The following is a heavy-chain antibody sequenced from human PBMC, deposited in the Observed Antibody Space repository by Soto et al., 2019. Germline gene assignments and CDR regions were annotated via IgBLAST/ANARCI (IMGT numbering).Heavy chain of an antibody. D-gene: IGHD3-3*01. CDR3: ATRITVFGLLIPPFDP. Sequence: SETLSLTCSVYGWSVKGYYWNWIRQPPGKGLEWIGEINHTGGTHYNPSLKSRVTMSVDTSKNQFSLRLSSVTAADTAIYYCATRITVFGLLIPPFDPWGQGTQVTVPQ. J-gene: IGHJ5*02. CDR1: GWSVKGYY. V-gene: IGHV4-34*01. CDR2: INHTGGT.